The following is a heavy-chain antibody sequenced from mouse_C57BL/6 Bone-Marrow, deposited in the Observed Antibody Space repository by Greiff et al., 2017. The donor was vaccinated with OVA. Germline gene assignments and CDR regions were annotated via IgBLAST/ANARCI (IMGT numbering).Heavy chain of an antibody. CDR3: TRYWAYSNYHYWYFDV. Sequence: QVQLQQSGAELVRPGASVTLSCKASGYTFTDYEMHWVKQTPVHGLEWIGAIDPETGGTAYNQKFKGKAILTADKSSSTAYMELRSLTSEDSAVYYCTRYWAYSNYHYWYFDVWGTGTTVTVSS. J-gene: IGHJ1*03. CDR1: GYTFTDYE. V-gene: IGHV1-15*01. D-gene: IGHD2-5*01. CDR2: IDPETGGT.